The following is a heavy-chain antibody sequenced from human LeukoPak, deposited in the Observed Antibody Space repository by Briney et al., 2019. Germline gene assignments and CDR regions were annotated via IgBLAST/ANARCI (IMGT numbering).Heavy chain of an antibody. CDR3: ARERVGSSSLDY. J-gene: IGHJ4*02. Sequence: PSETLSLTCTVSGGSISSGGYYWSWIRQPPGKGLEWIGYIYHSGSTYYNPSLKSRVTISVDRSKNQSSLKLSSVTAADTAVYYCARERVGSSSLDYWGQGTLVTVSS. V-gene: IGHV4-30-2*01. CDR2: IYHSGST. D-gene: IGHD6-6*01. CDR1: GGSISSGGYY.